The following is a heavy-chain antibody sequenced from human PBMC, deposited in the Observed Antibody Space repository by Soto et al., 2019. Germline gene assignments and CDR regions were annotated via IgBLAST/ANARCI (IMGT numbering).Heavy chain of an antibody. Sequence: PGGSLRLSCAASGFTFSSYGMHWVRQAPGKGLEWVAVIWYDGSNKYYADSVKGRFTISRDNSKNTLYLQMNSLRAEDTAVYYCARDYYDTLTGPEGWFDPWGQGTLVTVSS. CDR2: IWYDGSNK. V-gene: IGHV3-33*01. D-gene: IGHD3-9*01. CDR1: GFTFSSYG. CDR3: ARDYYDTLTGPEGWFDP. J-gene: IGHJ5*02.